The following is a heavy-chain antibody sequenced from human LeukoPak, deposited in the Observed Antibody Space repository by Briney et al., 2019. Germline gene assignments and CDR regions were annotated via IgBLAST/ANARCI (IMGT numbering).Heavy chain of an antibody. CDR3: AREKYYYDSSTLFDY. J-gene: IGHJ4*02. D-gene: IGHD3-22*01. V-gene: IGHV3-72*01. CDR2: TRNKANSYTT. CDR1: GFTFSDHY. Sequence: GGSLRLSCAASGFTFSDHYMDWVRQAPGKGLEWVGRTRNKANSYTTEYAASVKGRFTISRDDSKNSLYLQMNSLKTEDMAVYYCAREKYYYDSSTLFDYWGQGTLVTVSS.